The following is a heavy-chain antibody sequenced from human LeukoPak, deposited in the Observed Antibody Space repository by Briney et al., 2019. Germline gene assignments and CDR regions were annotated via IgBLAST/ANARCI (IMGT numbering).Heavy chain of an antibody. CDR2: ISGSGGST. V-gene: IGHV3-23*01. Sequence: ETLSLTCTVSGGSVSSGSYYWSWVRQAPGKGLEWVSAISGSGGSTYYADSVKGRFTISRDNSKNTLYLQMNSLRAEDTAVYYCAKGGSYYGSGSSDYWGQGTLVTVSS. D-gene: IGHD3-10*01. CDR1: GGSVSSGSYY. J-gene: IGHJ4*02. CDR3: AKGGSYYGSGSSDY.